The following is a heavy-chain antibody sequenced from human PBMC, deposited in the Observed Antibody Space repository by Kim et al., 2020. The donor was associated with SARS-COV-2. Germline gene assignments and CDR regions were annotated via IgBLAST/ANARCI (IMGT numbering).Heavy chain of an antibody. J-gene: IGHJ4*02. D-gene: IGHD3-10*01. V-gene: IGHV3-23*01. CDR2: GGST. CDR3: AKDRGFDY. Sequence: GGSTYYADSVKGRFTISRDNSKNTLYLQMNSLRAEDTAVYYCAKDRGFDYWGQGTLVTVSS.